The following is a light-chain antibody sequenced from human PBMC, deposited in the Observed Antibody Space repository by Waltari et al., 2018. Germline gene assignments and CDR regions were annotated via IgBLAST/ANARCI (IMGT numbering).Light chain of an antibody. CDR1: ELPRKY. CDR2: EDT. Sequence: SYELTQTPSVSVSPGQTARFTCSGHELPRKYAYWFQQKSGQAPRLVIYEDTKRPSGIPERFSGSSSGTVATLTITGAQVDDEADYYCYSSDSTGLRVFGGGTTVVVL. V-gene: IGLV3-10*01. CDR3: YSSDSTGLRV. J-gene: IGLJ1*01.